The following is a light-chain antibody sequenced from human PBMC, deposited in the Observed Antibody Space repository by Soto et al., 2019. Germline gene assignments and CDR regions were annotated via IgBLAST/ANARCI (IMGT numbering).Light chain of an antibody. J-gene: IGLJ2*01. CDR1: SGHSSYA. Sequence: QLVLTQSPSASASLGASVKLTCTLSSGHSSYAIAWHQQQPEKGPRYLMKLNSDGSHSKGDGIPDRFSGSSSGAERYLTISGLQSEDEADYYCQIWGTGTYVVFGGGTKVTVL. CDR3: QIWGTGTYVV. V-gene: IGLV4-69*01. CDR2: LNSDGSH.